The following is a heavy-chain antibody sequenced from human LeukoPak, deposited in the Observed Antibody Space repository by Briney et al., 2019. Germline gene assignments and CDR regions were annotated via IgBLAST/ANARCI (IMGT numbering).Heavy chain of an antibody. J-gene: IGHJ4*02. CDR3: AKGNYYYDSSGYAY. CDR2: ISGSGGST. V-gene: IGHV3-23*01. Sequence: GGSLRLSCAASGFTFSSYAMSWVRQAPGKGLEWVSAISGSGGSTYYADSVKGRFTISRGNSKNTLYLQMNSLRAEDTAVYYCAKGNYYYDSSGYAYWGQGTLVTVSS. CDR1: GFTFSSYA. D-gene: IGHD3-22*01.